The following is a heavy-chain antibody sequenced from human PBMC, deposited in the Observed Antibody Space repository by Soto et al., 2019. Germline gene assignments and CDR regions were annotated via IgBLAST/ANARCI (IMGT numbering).Heavy chain of an antibody. J-gene: IGHJ4*02. Sequence: PSETLSLTCTVSGGSISSSSYYWGWIRQPTGKGLEWIGSIYYSGSSYYNPSLKSRVTISVDTSKNQFSLKLSSVTAADTAVYYCARRFGSSHISLSFGEYPQDSYYFDYWGQGTLVTVSS. CDR1: GGSISSSSYY. D-gene: IGHD3-10*01. CDR3: ARRFGSSHISLSFGEYPQDSYYFDY. CDR2: IYYSGSS. V-gene: IGHV4-39*01.